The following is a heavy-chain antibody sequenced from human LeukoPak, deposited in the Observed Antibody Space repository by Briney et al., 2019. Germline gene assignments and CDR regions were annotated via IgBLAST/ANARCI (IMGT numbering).Heavy chain of an antibody. V-gene: IGHV4-39*07. Sequence: SETLSLTCTVTGGSISSSSHYWGWIRQPPGKGLEWIGSMYYRGSTYHNPSLKSRVTISVDTSKNQFSLKLSSVTAADTAVYYCATTTIRLGYWGQGTLVTVSS. CDR2: MYYRGST. J-gene: IGHJ4*02. CDR1: GGSISSSSHY. CDR3: ATTTIRLGY. D-gene: IGHD1-26*01.